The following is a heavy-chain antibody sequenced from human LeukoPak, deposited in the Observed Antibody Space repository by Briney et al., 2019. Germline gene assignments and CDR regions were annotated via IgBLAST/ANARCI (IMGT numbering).Heavy chain of an antibody. J-gene: IGHJ4*02. CDR1: GYTFLSYD. Sequence: ASVKVSCKASGYTFLSYDINWVRQATGQGLEWMGWMSPNSGNTGYAQQFQGRVTMTRDTSASTAYMELSSLRSEDTAVYYCARESDGDYYFDYWGQGTLVTVSS. CDR3: ARESDGDYYFDY. V-gene: IGHV1-8*01. D-gene: IGHD4-17*01. CDR2: MSPNSGNT.